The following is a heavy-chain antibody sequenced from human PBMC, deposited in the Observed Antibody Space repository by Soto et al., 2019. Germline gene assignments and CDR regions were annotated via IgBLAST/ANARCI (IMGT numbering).Heavy chain of an antibody. CDR1: GGSISSYY. CDR2: IDTSGTT. CDR3: ARGPRGYVYYHGMDV. Sequence: XGTLSLTCTVSGGSISSYYCSWIRQASGKGLEWIGRIDTSGTTNYNPSLRSRVTMSVDASKNQFSLNLSSVTAADTAVYFCARGPRGYVYYHGMDVWGQGTTVIVSS. J-gene: IGHJ6*02. V-gene: IGHV4-4*07. D-gene: IGHD3-16*01.